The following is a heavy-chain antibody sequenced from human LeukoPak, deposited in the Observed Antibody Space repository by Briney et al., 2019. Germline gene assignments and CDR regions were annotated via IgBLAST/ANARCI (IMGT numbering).Heavy chain of an antibody. CDR2: ISYDGSNK. CDR3: AKWTYYDSSGYYLEYFDY. Sequence: PGGSLRLSCAASGFTFSDYYMSWIRQAPGKGLEWVAVISYDGSNKYYADSVKGRFTISRDNSKNTLYLQMNSLRAEDTAVYYCAKWTYYDSSGYYLEYFDYWGQGTLVTVSS. CDR1: GFTFSDYY. V-gene: IGHV3-30*18. J-gene: IGHJ4*02. D-gene: IGHD3-22*01.